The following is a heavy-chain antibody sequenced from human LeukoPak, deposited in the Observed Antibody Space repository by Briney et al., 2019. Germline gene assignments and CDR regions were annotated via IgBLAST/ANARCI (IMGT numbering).Heavy chain of an antibody. CDR2: ISYDGSNK. J-gene: IGHJ4*02. V-gene: IGHV3-30-3*01. CDR1: GFTFSSSA. D-gene: IGHD6-19*01. Sequence: GGSLRLSCAASGFTFSSSAMHWVRQAPDKGLEWVAVISYDGSNKYYADSVKGRFTISRDNTKNTLYLQMNSLRADDTAVYYCARDRDSSGWYEGFDYWGQGTLVTVSS. CDR3: ARDRDSSGWYEGFDY.